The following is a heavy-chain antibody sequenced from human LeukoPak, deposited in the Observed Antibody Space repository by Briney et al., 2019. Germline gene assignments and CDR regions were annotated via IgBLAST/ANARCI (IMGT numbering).Heavy chain of an antibody. CDR1: GYTFTGYY. J-gene: IGHJ4*02. V-gene: IGHV1-2*02. CDR2: INPNSGGT. D-gene: IGHD3-22*01. CDR3: ALRSSGYELDY. Sequence: ASVKVSCKASGYTFTGYYMHWVRQAPGQGLGWMGWINPNSGGTNYAQKFQGRVTMTRDTSISTAYMELSGLRSDDTAVYYCALRSSGYELDYWGQGTLVTVSS.